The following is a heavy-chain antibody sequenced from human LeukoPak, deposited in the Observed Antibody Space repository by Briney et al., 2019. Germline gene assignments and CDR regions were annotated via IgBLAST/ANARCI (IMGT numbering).Heavy chain of an antibody. Sequence: GGSLRLSCAASGLTFSNYWMSWVRQAPGKGLEWVANIKQDGSEKYYVNSVKGRFTISRDNAKNSLYLQMNSLRAEDTAIYYCAREDDWNYEDYWGQGTLVTVSS. J-gene: IGHJ4*02. CDR3: AREDDWNYEDY. D-gene: IGHD1-7*01. CDR2: IKQDGSEK. V-gene: IGHV3-7*01. CDR1: GLTFSNYW.